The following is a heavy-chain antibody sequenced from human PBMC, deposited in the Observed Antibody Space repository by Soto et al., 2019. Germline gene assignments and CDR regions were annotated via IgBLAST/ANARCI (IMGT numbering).Heavy chain of an antibody. CDR2: IYDSGDA. J-gene: IGHJ3*02. CDR1: GGSIRSFF. CDR3: VSSRTAVFGDALDI. V-gene: IGHV4-59*03. Sequence: SDPLSLTCSLSGGSIRSFFKNWIRKGPGKGLEWIGCIYDSGDANYNPSLKSRVTISLDTSKNQFSLKLSSVTAADTAVYYCVSSRTAVFGDALDIWALGAMVTVSS. D-gene: IGHD3-3*01.